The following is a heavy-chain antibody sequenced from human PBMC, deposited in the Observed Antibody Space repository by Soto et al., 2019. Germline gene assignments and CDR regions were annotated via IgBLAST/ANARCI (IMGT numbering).Heavy chain of an antibody. J-gene: IGHJ6*03. CDR1: GFTFSSYG. Sequence: QVQLEESGGGVVQPGRSLRLSCAAPGFTFSSYGMHWVRQAPGKGLEWVAVISYDGSNIYYADSVKGRFTISRDNSKNTLYLQMNSLRAEDTAVYYCAKDPNSSGWYGYYYYYYMDVWGKGTTVTVSS. D-gene: IGHD6-19*01. CDR3: AKDPNSSGWYGYYYYYYMDV. V-gene: IGHV3-30*18. CDR2: ISYDGSNI.